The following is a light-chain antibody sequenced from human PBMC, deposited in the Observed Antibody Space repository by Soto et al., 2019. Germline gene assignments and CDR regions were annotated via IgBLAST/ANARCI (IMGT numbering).Light chain of an antibody. CDR1: QSVITS. CDR2: DAS. Sequence: EIVLTQSPATLSLSPGERAILSCRASQSVITSLAWYQQKPGQAPRLLIYDASNRATGIPARFSGSGSGTDFTLPISSLEPEDFAVYYCQQRSNWPPGEFTFGHGTKLDIK. V-gene: IGKV3-11*01. CDR3: QQRSNWPPGEFT. J-gene: IGKJ3*01.